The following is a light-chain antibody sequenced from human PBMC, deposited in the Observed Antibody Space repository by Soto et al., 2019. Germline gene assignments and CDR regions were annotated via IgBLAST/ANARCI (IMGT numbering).Light chain of an antibody. Sequence: QSVLTQPASVSGSPGQSITISCTGSSSDVGKYDLVSWFQQFPGKAPKLIIYEDNKRPSGLSNRFSGSKSGNTASLTISGLQAEDEASYYCCSYAGLSTWVFGGGTKLTVL. CDR2: EDN. J-gene: IGLJ3*02. V-gene: IGLV2-23*01. CDR3: CSYAGLSTWV. CDR1: SSDVGKYDL.